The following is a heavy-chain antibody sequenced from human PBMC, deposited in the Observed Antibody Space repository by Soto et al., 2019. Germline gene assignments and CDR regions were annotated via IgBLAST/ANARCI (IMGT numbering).Heavy chain of an antibody. Sequence: GGSLRLSCAASGFTFSNAWMNWVRQAPGKGLEWVGRIKSKTDGGTTDYAAPVKGRFTISRDDSKNTLYLQMNSLKTEDTAVYYCSVVPAAMNYYYYGMDVWGQGTTVTVSS. CDR2: IKSKTDGGTT. V-gene: IGHV3-15*07. D-gene: IGHD2-2*01. J-gene: IGHJ6*02. CDR1: GFTFSNAW. CDR3: SVVPAAMNYYYYGMDV.